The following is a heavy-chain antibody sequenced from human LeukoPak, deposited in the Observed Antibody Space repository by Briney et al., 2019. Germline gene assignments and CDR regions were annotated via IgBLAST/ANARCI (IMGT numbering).Heavy chain of an antibody. D-gene: IGHD2/OR15-2a*01. Sequence: PSQTLSLTCTVSGGSISSGGYYWSWIRQHPGKGLEWIGYIYYSGSTYYDPSLKGRVTISVDTSKNQFSLKLSSVTAADTAVYYCARGGSIYYYYGMDVWGQGTTVTVSS. J-gene: IGHJ6*02. CDR1: GGSISSGGYY. CDR2: IYYSGST. CDR3: ARGGSIYYYYGMDV. V-gene: IGHV4-31*03.